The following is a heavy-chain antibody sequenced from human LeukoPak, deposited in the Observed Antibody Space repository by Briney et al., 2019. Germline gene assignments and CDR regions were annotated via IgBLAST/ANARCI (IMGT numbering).Heavy chain of an antibody. J-gene: IGHJ6*02. Sequence: PGRSLRLSCAASGFTFSSYAMHWVRQAPGKGLEWVAVISYDGSNKYYADFVKGRFTISRDNSKNTLYLQMNSLRAEDTAVYYCARDPPSSYYDFWSGYQPNYYYYGMDVWGQGTTVTVSS. CDR3: ARDPPSSYYDFWSGYQPNYYYYGMDV. V-gene: IGHV3-30-3*01. CDR1: GFTFSSYA. CDR2: ISYDGSNK. D-gene: IGHD3-3*01.